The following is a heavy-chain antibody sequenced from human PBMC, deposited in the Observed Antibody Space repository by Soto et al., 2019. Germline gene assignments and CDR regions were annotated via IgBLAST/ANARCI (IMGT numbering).Heavy chain of an antibody. J-gene: IGHJ4*02. CDR1: GYTFTSYD. D-gene: IGHD1-26*01. Sequence: QVQLVQSGAEVKKPGASVKVSCKASGYTFTSYDINWVRQATGQGLEWMGWMNPNSGNTGYAQKFQGRVNMTRNTAINTAYMELSSLSAEDTAVYYCAIVGARPPDYWGQGTLVNVSS. V-gene: IGHV1-8*02. CDR3: AIVGARPPDY. CDR2: MNPNSGNT.